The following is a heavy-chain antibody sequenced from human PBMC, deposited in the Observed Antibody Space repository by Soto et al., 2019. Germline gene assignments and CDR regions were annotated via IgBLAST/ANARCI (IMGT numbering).Heavy chain of an antibody. Sequence: SETLSLTCTVSGGSISSCYWSWIRQPPGKGLEWIGYIYYSGSTNYNPSLKSRVTISVDTSKNQFSLKLSSVTAADTAVYYCARQSGGPVSWFDPWGQGTLVTVSS. CDR3: ARQSGGPVSWFDP. CDR1: GGSISSCY. CDR2: IYYSGST. J-gene: IGHJ5*02. D-gene: IGHD3-16*01. V-gene: IGHV4-59*08.